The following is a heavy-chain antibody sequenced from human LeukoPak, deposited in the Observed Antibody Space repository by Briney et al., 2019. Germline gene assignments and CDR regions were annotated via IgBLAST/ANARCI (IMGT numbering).Heavy chain of an antibody. D-gene: IGHD3-16*01. V-gene: IGHV4-38-2*01. CDR2: ICLTGTT. Sequence: SETLSLTCAVSGFSINIGYSWGWIRQSPGKGLEWIGYICLTGTTYYNPSLRSRVTISRDTSKNQFSLRLSSVTAADTAVYYCARFDHVWETHGMDAFDLWGQGTMVTVSS. J-gene: IGHJ3*01. CDR1: GFSINIGYS. CDR3: ARFDHVWETHGMDAFDL.